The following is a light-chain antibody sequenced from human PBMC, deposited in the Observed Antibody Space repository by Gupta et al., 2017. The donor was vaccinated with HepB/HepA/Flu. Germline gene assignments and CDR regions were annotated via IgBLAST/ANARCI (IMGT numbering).Light chain of an antibody. J-gene: IGLJ2*01. CDR2: QDI. V-gene: IGLV3-1*01. Sequence: SYELTQPPSVSVSPGQTASITCSGDKLGNKYVCWYQQKPGQSPVLVIYQDIKRPSGIPERISGSNSGNTATLTISGTQARDEADYYCQAWDSSTSRVLFGGGTKLTVL. CDR3: QAWDSSTSRVL. CDR1: KLGNKY.